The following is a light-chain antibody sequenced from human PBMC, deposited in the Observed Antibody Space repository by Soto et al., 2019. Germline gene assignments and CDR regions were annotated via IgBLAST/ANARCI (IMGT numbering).Light chain of an antibody. CDR2: GAS. J-gene: IGKJ1*01. CDR1: QSVSSNY. V-gene: IGKV3-20*01. Sequence: EIVLTQSPGPLSWSPGERATLSCRASQSVSSNYLAWYQQKPGQSPRLLIYGASSRANDIPRSFSGSGSGTDFALTISRLELEYCALYYCNQSASSFGTFGQGTKEEIK. CDR3: NQSASSFGT.